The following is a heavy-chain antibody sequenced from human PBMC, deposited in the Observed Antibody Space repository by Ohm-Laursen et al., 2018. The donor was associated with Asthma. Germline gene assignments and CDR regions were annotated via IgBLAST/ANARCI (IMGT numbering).Heavy chain of an antibody. CDR1: GYTFSRYS. D-gene: IGHD2/OR15-2a*01. CDR2: ISTASTFI. CDR3: ARIDEDCNSSPCYNWFDP. V-gene: IGHV3-21*01. Sequence: GSLRLSCSASGYTFSRYSIHWVRQAPGKGLEWVASISTASTFIYYADSVKGRFTLSRINAKNSLSLQMNSLRAEDTAVYYCARIDEDCNSSPCYNWFDPWGQGTLVTVSS. J-gene: IGHJ5*02.